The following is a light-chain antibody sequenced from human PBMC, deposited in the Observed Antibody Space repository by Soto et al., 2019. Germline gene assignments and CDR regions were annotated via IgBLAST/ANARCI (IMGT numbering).Light chain of an antibody. CDR2: AAS. CDR3: LQHHSYPWT. J-gene: IGKJ1*01. V-gene: IGKV1-17*01. Sequence: DIRMTQSPSSLSASIGDRVTITCRASQGISNDLGWYQQKPGLAPKRLISAASTLQSGVPSRFRGSGSGTEFSLTISGLQTEDFATYYCLQHHSYPWTFGHGTKVEIQ. CDR1: QGISND.